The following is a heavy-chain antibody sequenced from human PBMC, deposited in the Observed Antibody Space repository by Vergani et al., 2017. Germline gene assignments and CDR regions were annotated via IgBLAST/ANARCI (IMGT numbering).Heavy chain of an antibody. CDR2: INNDGHT. D-gene: IGHD2-8*02. V-gene: IGHV4-34*02. Sequence: QVQLQQWGAGVVKPSGTLSLTCAVFGESFSSFYWSCIRQPPGKGLEWNGEINNDGHTNYNPSLESRVTVSRDTAKNQFSLNLMSVTAADTAMYYCAVRPRVNLVGAEIVTKRTFDYWSQGSLVTVSS. CDR1: GESFSSFY. J-gene: IGHJ4*01. CDR3: AVRPRVNLVGAEIVTKRTFDY.